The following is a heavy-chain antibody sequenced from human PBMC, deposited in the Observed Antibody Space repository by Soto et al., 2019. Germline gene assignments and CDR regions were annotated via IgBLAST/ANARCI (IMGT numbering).Heavy chain of an antibody. CDR2: IYKSTTT. Sequence: SETLSLTCSFSCDSISTVDYFWAWIRQPPGQALEYIGYIYKSTTTYYNPSFESRVAISLDTSKSQFSLNVTSVTAADTAVYFCARGRYCLTGRCFPNWFDSWGQGTLVTVSS. CDR1: CDSISTVDYF. V-gene: IGHV4-30-4*01. J-gene: IGHJ5*01. D-gene: IGHD2-15*01. CDR3: ARGRYCLTGRCFPNWFDS.